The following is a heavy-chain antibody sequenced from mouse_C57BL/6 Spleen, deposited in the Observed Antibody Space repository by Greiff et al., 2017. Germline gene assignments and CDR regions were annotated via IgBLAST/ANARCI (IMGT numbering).Heavy chain of an antibody. CDR1: GYTFTSYW. D-gene: IGHD1-1*01. Sequence: VQLQQPGAELVMPGASVKLSCKASGYTFTSYWMHWVKQRPGQGLEWIGEIDPSDSYTNYNQKFKGKSTLTVDKSSSTAYMQLSSLTSEDSAVYYCVITTVVATDYWGQGTTLTVSS. CDR3: VITTVVATDY. J-gene: IGHJ2*01. CDR2: IDPSDSYT. V-gene: IGHV1-69*01.